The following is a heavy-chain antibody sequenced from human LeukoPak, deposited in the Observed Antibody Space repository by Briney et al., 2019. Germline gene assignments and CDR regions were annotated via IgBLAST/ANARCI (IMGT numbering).Heavy chain of an antibody. J-gene: IGHJ5*02. CDR3: ARDFDPLITTHPRPFDP. CDR2: INPSGGST. CDR1: GYTFTSYY. V-gene: IGHV1-46*01. Sequence: ASVKVSCKASGYTFTSYYMHWVRQAPGQGLEWMGIINPSGGSTSYAQKFQGRVTMTRDTSTSTVYMELRSLRSDDTAVYYCARDFDPLITTHPRPFDPWGQGTLVTVSS. D-gene: IGHD6-6*01.